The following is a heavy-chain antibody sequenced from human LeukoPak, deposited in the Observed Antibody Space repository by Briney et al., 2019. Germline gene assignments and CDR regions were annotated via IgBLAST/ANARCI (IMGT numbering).Heavy chain of an antibody. V-gene: IGHV3-30-3*01. CDR3: ARGRITMVRGVIPY. Sequence: GRSLRLSCAASGFTFSSYAMHWVRQAPGKGLEGVAVISYDGSNKYYADSVKGRFTISRDNSKNTLYLQMNSLRAEDTAVYYCARGRITMVRGVIPYWGQGTLVTVSS. J-gene: IGHJ4*02. CDR1: GFTFSSYA. CDR2: ISYDGSNK. D-gene: IGHD3-10*01.